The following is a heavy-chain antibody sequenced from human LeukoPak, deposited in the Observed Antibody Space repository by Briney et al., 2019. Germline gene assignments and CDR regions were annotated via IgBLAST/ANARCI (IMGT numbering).Heavy chain of an antibody. D-gene: IGHD6-13*01. CDR3: ARDGTGYSSRWSYNWFDP. V-gene: IGHV4-4*07. CDR2: IYTSGST. J-gene: IGHJ5*02. Sequence: SETLSLTCTVSGGSISSYYWSWIRQPAGKGLEWIGRIYTSGSTNYNPSLKSRVTMSVDTSKNQFSLKLSSVTAADTAVYYCARDGTGYSSRWSYNWFDPWGQGTLVTVSS. CDR1: GGSISSYY.